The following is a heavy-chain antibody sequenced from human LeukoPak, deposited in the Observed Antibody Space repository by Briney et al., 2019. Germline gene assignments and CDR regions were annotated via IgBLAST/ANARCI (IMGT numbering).Heavy chain of an antibody. CDR3: ARDPNAMVTSLFDC. CDR1: GYTFTTYA. V-gene: IGHV1-18*01. D-gene: IGHD5-18*01. Sequence: ASVKVSCKASGYTFTTYAISWVRQAPGQGLEWMGWISAYYGNTTYAQKYQGRVTMTTDTSTSTAYMELRSLRSDDTAVYYCARDPNAMVTSLFDCWGQGTLVTVSS. CDR2: ISAYYGNT. J-gene: IGHJ4*02.